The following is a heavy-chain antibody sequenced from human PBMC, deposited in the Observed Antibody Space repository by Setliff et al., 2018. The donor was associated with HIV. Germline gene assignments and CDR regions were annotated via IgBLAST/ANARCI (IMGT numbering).Heavy chain of an antibody. CDR1: GFDFRSLG. J-gene: IGHJ4*01. CDR3: AKDGISGGAYPPYYFDY. Sequence: GGSLRLSCAASGFDFRSLGMHWVRQAPGKGLEWVAVTSHDGNITHYSDSVRGRFTISRDNSKNTVFLQMNRLRVEDTAVYYCAKDGISGGAYPPYYFDYWGHGTLVTVSS. D-gene: IGHD2-15*01. CDR2: TSHDGNIT. V-gene: IGHV3-30*18.